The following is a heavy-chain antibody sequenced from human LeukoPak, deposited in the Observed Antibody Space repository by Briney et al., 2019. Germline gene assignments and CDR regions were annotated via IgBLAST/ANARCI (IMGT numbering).Heavy chain of an antibody. Sequence: ASVKVSCKASGYTFTGYYMHWVRQAPGQGLEWMGWINPNSGGTNYAQKFQGWVTMTRDTSISTAYMELSRLRSDDTAVYYCARGCDSRAAAGSSQVEFDPWGQGTLVTVSS. CDR2: INPNSGGT. CDR3: ARGCDSRAAAGSSQVEFDP. CDR1: GYTFTGYY. D-gene: IGHD6-13*01. V-gene: IGHV1-2*04. J-gene: IGHJ5*02.